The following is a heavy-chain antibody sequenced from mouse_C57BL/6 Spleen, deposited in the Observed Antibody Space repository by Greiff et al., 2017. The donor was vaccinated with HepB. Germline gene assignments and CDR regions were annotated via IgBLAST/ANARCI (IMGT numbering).Heavy chain of an antibody. CDR3: ARSRDYDDAMDY. Sequence: VQLQQPGAELVRPGSSVKLSCKASGYTFTSYWMDWVKQRPGQGLEWIGNIYPSDSETHYNQKFKNKATLTVDKSSSTAYMKLSSLTSEDSAVYYCARSRDYDDAMDYWGQGTSVTVSS. CDR2: IYPSDSET. CDR1: GYTFTSYW. D-gene: IGHD2-4*01. J-gene: IGHJ4*01. V-gene: IGHV1-61*01.